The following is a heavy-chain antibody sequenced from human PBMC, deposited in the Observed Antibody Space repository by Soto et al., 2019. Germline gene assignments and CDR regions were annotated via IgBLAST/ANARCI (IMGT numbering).Heavy chain of an antibody. CDR1: GYTFTTFG. Sequence: QDQMVQSGAEVKKTGASVKVSCKTSGYTFTTFGINWVRQAPGQGLEWMVCLTAYDGKRNFAQKCQDRLTMAMDISTSAGCMELSGLRSDDTAVYFCARGLTYGDFDYWGRGTQFAVSS. J-gene: IGHJ4*02. V-gene: IGHV1-18*01. CDR2: LTAYDGKR. D-gene: IGHD3-10*01. CDR3: ARGLTYGDFDY.